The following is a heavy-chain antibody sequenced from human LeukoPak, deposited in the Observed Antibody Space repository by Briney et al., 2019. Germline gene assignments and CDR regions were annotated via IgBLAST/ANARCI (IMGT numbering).Heavy chain of an antibody. Sequence: SETLSLTCAVYGGSFSVYYWSWIRQPPGKGLEWIGEINHSGSTNYNPSLKSRVTISVDTSKNQFSLKLSSVTAADTAVYYCARGPNYYDSDVWGQGTMVTVSS. CDR1: GGSFSVYY. V-gene: IGHV4-34*01. J-gene: IGHJ3*01. D-gene: IGHD3-10*01. CDR2: INHSGST. CDR3: ARGPNYYDSDV.